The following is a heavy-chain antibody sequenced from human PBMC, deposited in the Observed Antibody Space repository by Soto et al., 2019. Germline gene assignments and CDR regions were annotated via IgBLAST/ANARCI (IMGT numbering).Heavy chain of an antibody. CDR2: INHSGST. CDR3: ARGRYDYIWGSYRYRDY. J-gene: IGHJ4*02. D-gene: IGHD3-16*02. CDR1: GGSFSGYY. V-gene: IGHV4-34*01. Sequence: QVQLQQWGAGLLKPSETLSLTCAVYGGSFSGYYWSWIRQPPGKGLEWIGEINHSGSTNYNPSLKIRVTISVDTSKNQFSLKLSSVTAADTAVYYCARGRYDYIWGSYRYRDYWGQGTLVTVSS.